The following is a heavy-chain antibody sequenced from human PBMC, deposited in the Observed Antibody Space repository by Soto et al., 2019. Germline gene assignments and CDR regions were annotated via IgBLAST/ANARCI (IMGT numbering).Heavy chain of an antibody. CDR2: ISAYNGNT. D-gene: IGHD3-3*01. CDR1: GYTFTSYG. CDR3: ARGAIFGVVIIRRAELDY. V-gene: IGHV1-18*04. Sequence: ASVKVSCKASGYTFTSYGISWVRQAPGQGLEWMGWISAYNGNTNYAQKLQGRVTMTTDTSTSTAYMELRSLRSDDTAVYYCARGAIFGVVIIRRAELDYWGQGTLVTVS. J-gene: IGHJ4*02.